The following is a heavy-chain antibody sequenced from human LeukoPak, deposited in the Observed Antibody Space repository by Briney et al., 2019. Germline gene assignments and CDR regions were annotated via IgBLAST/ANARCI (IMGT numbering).Heavy chain of an antibody. D-gene: IGHD3-10*01. Sequence: SETLSLTCTVSGGSISSYYWSWIRQPPGKGLEWIGYIYYSGSTNYNPSLKSRVTISVDTSKNQFSLKLSSVTAADTAVYYCASHLLWSNWFDPWGQGTLVTVSS. CDR3: ASHLLWSNWFDP. CDR2: IYYSGST. V-gene: IGHV4-59*01. J-gene: IGHJ5*02. CDR1: GGSISSYY.